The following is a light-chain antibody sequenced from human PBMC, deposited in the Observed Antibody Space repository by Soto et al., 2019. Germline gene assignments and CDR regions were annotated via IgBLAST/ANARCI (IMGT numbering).Light chain of an antibody. CDR3: AAWDDSLSGPV. CDR2: RNN. CDR1: SSNIGSNY. V-gene: IGLV1-47*01. J-gene: IGLJ3*02. Sequence: QSVLTQPPSTSGTPGQRVTISCSGSSSNIGSNYVYWYQQLPGTAPKLLIHRNNHRPSGVPDRFSGSKSGTSGSLAISGLRSEDEADYYCAAWDDSLSGPVFGAGTKLTVL.